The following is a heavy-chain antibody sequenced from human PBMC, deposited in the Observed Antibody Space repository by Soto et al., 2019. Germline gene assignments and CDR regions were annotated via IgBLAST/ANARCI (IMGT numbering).Heavy chain of an antibody. V-gene: IGHV3-30-3*01. D-gene: IGHD3-22*01. CDR2: ISYDGSNK. CDR3: ARYGSNYYDSSGLPDY. Sequence: GGSLRLSCAASGFTFSSYAMHWVRQAPGKGLEWVAVISYDGSNKYYADSVKGRFTISRDNSKNTLYLQMNSLRAEDTAVYYCARYGSNYYDSSGLPDYWGQGTLVTVSS. CDR1: GFTFSSYA. J-gene: IGHJ4*02.